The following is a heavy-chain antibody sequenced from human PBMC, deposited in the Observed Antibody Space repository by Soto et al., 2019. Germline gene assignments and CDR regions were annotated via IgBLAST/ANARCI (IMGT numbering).Heavy chain of an antibody. CDR1: GGSLSGYQ. CDR2: INDSGKI. V-gene: IGHV4-34*01. D-gene: IGHD3-10*02. CDR3: ARVLIRLCGRLSLRAGYYYSMAV. J-gene: IGHJ6*03. Sequence: QVQLQQWGAGLLKPSETLSLTCAVYGGSLSGYQWSWIRQTPGKGLEWIGEINDSGKINYNPSVKTPVTSLLETTRKPISPKLTAVTPAVSAVYYCARVLIRLCGRLSLRAGYYYSMAVGCKGNAVAVSS.